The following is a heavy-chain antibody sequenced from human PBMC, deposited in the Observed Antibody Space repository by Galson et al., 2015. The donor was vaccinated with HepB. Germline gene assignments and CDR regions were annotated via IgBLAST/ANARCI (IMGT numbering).Heavy chain of an antibody. D-gene: IGHD5-12*01. CDR2: TSQDATIK. J-gene: IGHJ4*02. Sequence: SLRLSCATSGFSFRNYDVHWVRQTPGKGLEWVAVTSQDATIKIYADSVRGRFIISRDNSRNTLYLQMNSLRDEDTGVYYCCRDIMGGGPDYCDYRGQGTRVTVSS. CDR1: GFSFRNYD. CDR3: CRDIMGGGPDYCDY. V-gene: IGHV3-30*04.